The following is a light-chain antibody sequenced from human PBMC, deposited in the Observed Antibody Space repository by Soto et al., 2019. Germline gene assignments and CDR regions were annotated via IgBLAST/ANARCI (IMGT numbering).Light chain of an antibody. V-gene: IGKV3-15*01. CDR1: QSVSSN. J-gene: IGKJ2*01. Sequence: EVVMTQSPATLSVSPGERATLSCRASQSVSSNLAGYQQKPGQAPSLLIYGASTRATGIPARFSGSGSGTEFTLTISSLQSEDFAVYYCQQYHNWPPLYTFGQGTKLES. CDR2: GAS. CDR3: QQYHNWPPLYT.